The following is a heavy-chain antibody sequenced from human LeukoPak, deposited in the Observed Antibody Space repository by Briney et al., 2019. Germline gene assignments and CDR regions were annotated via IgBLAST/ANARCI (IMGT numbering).Heavy chain of an antibody. V-gene: IGHV3-23*01. CDR2: ISGSGGST. CDR1: GFTFSSYD. Sequence: GGSLRLSCAASGFTFSSYDMTWVRQAPGKGLEWVSAISGSGGSTYYADSVKGRFTISRDNSKNTLYLQMNSLRAEDTAVYYCAKGCIAAAGTIDYWGQGTLVTVSS. D-gene: IGHD6-13*01. CDR3: AKGCIAAAGTIDY. J-gene: IGHJ4*02.